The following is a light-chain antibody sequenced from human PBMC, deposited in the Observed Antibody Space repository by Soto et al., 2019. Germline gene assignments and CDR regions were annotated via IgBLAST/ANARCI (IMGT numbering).Light chain of an antibody. CDR1: QGINRN. CDR3: QQYYTWPVT. Sequence: IVMTQSPATLSVSPGESVTFSCRASQGINRNLAWYQQKPGQAPRLLISRASTGATGIPARFSGSGSGTEFTLTINSLQSEDSAVYYCQQYYTWPVTFGGGTKVDIK. V-gene: IGKV3-15*01. CDR2: RAS. J-gene: IGKJ4*01.